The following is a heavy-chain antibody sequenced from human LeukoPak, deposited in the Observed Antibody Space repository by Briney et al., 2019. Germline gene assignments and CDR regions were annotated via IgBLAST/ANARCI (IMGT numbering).Heavy chain of an antibody. Sequence: GGSLRLSCAASGFTFSSYAMSWVRQAPGKGLEWVSAISGSGGSTYYADSVKGRFTISRDNSKNTLYLQMNSLRAEDTAVYYCAKDQLDDFWSGYLQDYWGQGTLVTVSS. CDR3: AKDQLDDFWSGYLQDY. CDR1: GFTFSSYA. J-gene: IGHJ4*02. D-gene: IGHD3-3*01. CDR2: ISGSGGST. V-gene: IGHV3-23*01.